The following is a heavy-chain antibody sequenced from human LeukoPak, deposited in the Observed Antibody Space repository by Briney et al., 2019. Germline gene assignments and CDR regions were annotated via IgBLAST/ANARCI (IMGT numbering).Heavy chain of an antibody. V-gene: IGHV3-30*18. CDR2: ISYDGSNK. D-gene: IGHD3-10*01. Sequence: PGGSLRLSCAASGFTFSSYGMHWVRQAPGKGLEWVAVISYDGSNKYYADSVKGRFTISRDNSKNTLYLQMNSLRAEDTAVYYCAKVVGGDYGSGTWPSDYWGQGTLATVSS. CDR3: AKVVGGDYGSGTWPSDY. J-gene: IGHJ4*02. CDR1: GFTFSSYG.